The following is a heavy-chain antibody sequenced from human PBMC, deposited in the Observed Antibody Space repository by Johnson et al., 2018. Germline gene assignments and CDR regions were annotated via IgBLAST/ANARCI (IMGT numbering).Heavy chain of an antibody. Sequence: VQLVESGGGVVQPGRSLRLSCAASGFTFSSYGMHWVRQAPGKGLEWVANIKQDGSEKYYVDSVKGRFTISRDNAKNSLYLQMNSRRAEDTAVYYCARVTTEYFQHWGQGTLVTVSS. J-gene: IGHJ1*01. CDR2: IKQDGSEK. V-gene: IGHV3-7*01. CDR3: ARVTTEYFQH. CDR1: GFTFSSYG. D-gene: IGHD4-11*01.